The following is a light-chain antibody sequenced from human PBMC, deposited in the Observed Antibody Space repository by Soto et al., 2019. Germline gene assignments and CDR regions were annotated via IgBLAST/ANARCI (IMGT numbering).Light chain of an antibody. CDR3: SSYAGSKSNVV. CDR1: SSDVGGYNY. J-gene: IGLJ2*01. V-gene: IGLV2-8*01. Sequence: QSALTQPPSASGSPGQSVTISCTGTSSDVGGYNYVSWYQQHPGKAPKLMIYEVSKRPSGVPDRFSGSKSGNTASLTVSGLQAEDEADYYCSSYAGSKSNVVFGGGTQLTVL. CDR2: EVS.